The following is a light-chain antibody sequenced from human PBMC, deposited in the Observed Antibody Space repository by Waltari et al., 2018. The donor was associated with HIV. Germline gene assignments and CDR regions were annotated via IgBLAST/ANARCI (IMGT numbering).Light chain of an antibody. CDR2: LAS. CDR3: MQALQNPLT. CDR1: QSLHDNNGYNY. J-gene: IGKJ4*01. V-gene: IGKV2-28*01. Sequence: DIVMTQSPLSLPVTPGESASISCRSSQSLHDNNGYNYLEWYVQKTGQSQQLLIYLASNRASVVPEKFSGSGLGTDFTLKISRVEAEDVGVYYCMQALQNPLTFGGGTKVEI.